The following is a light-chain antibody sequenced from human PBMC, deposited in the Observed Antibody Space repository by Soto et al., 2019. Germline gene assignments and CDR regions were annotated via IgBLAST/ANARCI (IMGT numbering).Light chain of an antibody. CDR1: QTVGGH. CDR2: DAS. J-gene: IGKJ4*01. CDR3: QQRSNWPPLT. Sequence: EVVLTQSPSTLSLSPGERATLSCSASQTVGGHFAWYQQKPGQAPRLLIYDASNRATGIPARFSGSGSGTDFTLTISSLEPEDFAVYYCQQRSNWPPLTFGGGPKVDI. V-gene: IGKV3-11*01.